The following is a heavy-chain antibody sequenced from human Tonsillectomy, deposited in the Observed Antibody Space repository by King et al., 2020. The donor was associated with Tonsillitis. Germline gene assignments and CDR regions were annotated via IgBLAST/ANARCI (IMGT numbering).Heavy chain of an antibody. D-gene: IGHD2-2*01. CDR3: TTECGSISCYGWAWFDT. Sequence: DVQLVESGGGLVKPGGSVRLSCAASEINFNYAWMSWVRQAPGKGLEWVGRITSKIDGETTDYAAPVKVRFIISRDDSKNTLYLQMNSLKTEDTAVYYCTTECGSISCYGWAWFDTWGQGSLVTVSS. CDR2: ITSKIDGETT. CDR1: EINFNYAW. V-gene: IGHV3-15*01. J-gene: IGHJ5*02.